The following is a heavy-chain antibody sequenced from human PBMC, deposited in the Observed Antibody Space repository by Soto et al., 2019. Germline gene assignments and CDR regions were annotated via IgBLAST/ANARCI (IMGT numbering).Heavy chain of an antibody. CDR2: ISSSSSYI. D-gene: IGHD2-15*01. Sequence: GGSLRLSCAASGFTFSSYSMNWVRQAPGKGLEWVSSISSSSSYIYYAVSVKGRFTISRDNAKNSLYLQMNSLRAEDTAVYYCASDIVVVVAATYAFDIWGQGTMVTVSS. J-gene: IGHJ3*02. V-gene: IGHV3-21*01. CDR3: ASDIVVVVAATYAFDI. CDR1: GFTFSSYS.